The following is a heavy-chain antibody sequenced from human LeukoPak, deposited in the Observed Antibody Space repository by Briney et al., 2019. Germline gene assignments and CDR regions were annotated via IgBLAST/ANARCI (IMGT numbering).Heavy chain of an antibody. J-gene: IGHJ4*02. D-gene: IGHD6-13*01. V-gene: IGHV3-30*04. Sequence: GGSLRLSCAASGFTFSSYAVHWVRQAPGKGLEWVAVISYDGSNKYYADSVKGRFTISRDNSKNTLYLQMNSLRAEDTAVYYCAGDPPQEIAAAGDYWGQGTLVTVSS. CDR3: AGDPPQEIAAAGDY. CDR1: GFTFSSYA. CDR2: ISYDGSNK.